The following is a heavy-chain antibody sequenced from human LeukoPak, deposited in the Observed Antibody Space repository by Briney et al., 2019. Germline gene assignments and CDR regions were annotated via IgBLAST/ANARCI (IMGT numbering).Heavy chain of an antibody. Sequence: GRSLRLSCAASGFTFSSYAMHWVRQASGKGLEWVAVISYDGSNKYYADSVKGRFTISRDNSKNTLYLQMNSLRAEDTAVYYCARRRSSFDYWGQGTLVTVSS. CDR1: GFTFSSYA. V-gene: IGHV3-30-3*01. J-gene: IGHJ4*02. D-gene: IGHD6-6*01. CDR3: ARRRSSFDY. CDR2: ISYDGSNK.